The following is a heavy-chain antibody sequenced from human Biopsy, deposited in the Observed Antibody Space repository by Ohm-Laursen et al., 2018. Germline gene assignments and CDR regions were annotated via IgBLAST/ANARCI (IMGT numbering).Heavy chain of an antibody. CDR3: AGERDP. V-gene: IGHV1-2*02. J-gene: IGHJ5*02. CDR2: IDTINGGA. CDR1: GYTFTDYY. Sequence: ATVKISCKASGYTFTDYYVHWDRQAPGHGLEWMGWIDTINGGARYAQKFQGRVTMTRDTSISTAYMELSRLTSDDTAVYYCAGERDPWGQGTLVTVSS.